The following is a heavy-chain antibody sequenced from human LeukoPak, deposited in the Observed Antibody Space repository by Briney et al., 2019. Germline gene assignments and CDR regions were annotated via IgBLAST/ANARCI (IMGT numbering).Heavy chain of an antibody. J-gene: IGHJ5*02. CDR2: FSTYDGNR. V-gene: IGHV1-18*01. D-gene: IGHD3-10*01. CDR3: ARYYRRRKWFDP. CDR1: GYSLTSYG. Sequence: ASVKVSCKASGYSLTSYGISWVRQAPGQGLEWMGWFSTYDGNRKYAQKFQGRVTMTTDTSTRTAYMELRSLRSDDTAMYYCARYYRRRKWFDPWGQGTLVTVSS.